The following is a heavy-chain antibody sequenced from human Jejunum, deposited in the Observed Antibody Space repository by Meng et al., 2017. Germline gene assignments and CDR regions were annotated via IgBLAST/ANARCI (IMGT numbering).Heavy chain of an antibody. Sequence: GGSLRLSCTASGFTFRSYAMHWVRQAPGKGLEWVAVISYDENNKYYTDSVKGRFTISRDNSKHTLYLQMNTLRPEDTAVYYCAKENRQRRDAFDFWGQGTMVTVSS. J-gene: IGHJ3*01. CDR3: AKENRQRRDAFDF. V-gene: IGHV3-30*04. CDR2: ISYDENNK. CDR1: GFTFRSYA.